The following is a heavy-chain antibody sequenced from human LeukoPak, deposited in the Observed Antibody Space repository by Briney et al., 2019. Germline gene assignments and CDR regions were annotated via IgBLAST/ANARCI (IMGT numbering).Heavy chain of an antibody. Sequence: GRSLRLSCAASGFTFSSYSMNWVRQAPGKGLEWVSSISSSSSYIYYADSVKDRFTISRDNAKNSLYLQMNSLRAEDTAVYYCARDRTVNFWSGFSAFDIWGQGTMVTVSS. J-gene: IGHJ3*02. V-gene: IGHV3-21*01. CDR1: GFTFSSYS. CDR2: ISSSSSYI. D-gene: IGHD3-3*01. CDR3: ARDRTVNFWSGFSAFDI.